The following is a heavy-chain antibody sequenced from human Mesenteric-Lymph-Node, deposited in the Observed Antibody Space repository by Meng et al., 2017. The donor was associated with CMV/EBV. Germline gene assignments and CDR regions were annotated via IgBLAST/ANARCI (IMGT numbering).Heavy chain of an antibody. CDR3: AKGPYGSGSYFYD. D-gene: IGHD3-10*01. CDR1: GFTFSSYW. V-gene: IGHV3-7*03. J-gene: IGHJ4*02. CDR2: IKQDGSEK. Sequence: GGSLRLSCAASGFTFSSYWMSWVRQAPGKGLEWVANIKQDGSEKYYVDSVKGRFTISRDNAKNSLYLQMNSLRAEDTALYYCAKGPYGSGSYFYDWGQGTLVTVSS.